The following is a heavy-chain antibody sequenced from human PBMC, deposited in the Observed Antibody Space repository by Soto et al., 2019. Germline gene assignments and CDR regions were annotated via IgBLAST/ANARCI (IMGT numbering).Heavy chain of an antibody. D-gene: IGHD3-10*01. CDR3: ARNYGSALDY. J-gene: IGHJ4*02. CDR2: TSYDGSTE. V-gene: IGHV3-30-3*01. CDR1: GFSFTSYD. Sequence: QVQLVESGGGVVQPGRSLRLSCAASGFSFTSYDIYWVRQAPGKGLEWVAVTSYDGSTEYYANSVKGRFTISRDNSKDTLYLEMTSLRPEDTAVYYCARNYGSALDYWGQGTPVTVAS.